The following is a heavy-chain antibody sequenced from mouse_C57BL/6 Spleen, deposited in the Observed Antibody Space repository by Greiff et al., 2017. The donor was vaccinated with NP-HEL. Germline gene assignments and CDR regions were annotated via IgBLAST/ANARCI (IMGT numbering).Heavy chain of an antibody. CDR3: ARWLLRGAMDY. V-gene: IGHV1-66*01. Sequence: VQLQQSGPELVKPGASVKISCKASGYSFTSYYIHWVKQRPGQGLEWIEWINPGSGNTKYNEKFKGKATLTADTSSSTAYMQLSSLTSEDSAVYYCARWLLRGAMDYWGQGTSVTVSS. D-gene: IGHD1-2*01. CDR1: GYSFTSYY. CDR2: INPGSGNT. J-gene: IGHJ4*01.